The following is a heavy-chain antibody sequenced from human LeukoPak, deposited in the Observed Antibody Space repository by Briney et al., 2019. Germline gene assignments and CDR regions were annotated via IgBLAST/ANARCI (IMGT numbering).Heavy chain of an antibody. V-gene: IGHV5-51*01. CDR3: ARQGSGYSPTYYYYMDV. Sequence: GESLKISCKGSGYSFTSYWIGWVRQMPGKGLEWMGIIYPGDSDTRYSPSFQGQVTISADKSISTAYLQWSSLKASDTAMYYCARQGSGYSPTYYYYMDVWGTGTTVTIS. D-gene: IGHD5-18*01. CDR2: IYPGDSDT. J-gene: IGHJ6*03. CDR1: GYSFTSYW.